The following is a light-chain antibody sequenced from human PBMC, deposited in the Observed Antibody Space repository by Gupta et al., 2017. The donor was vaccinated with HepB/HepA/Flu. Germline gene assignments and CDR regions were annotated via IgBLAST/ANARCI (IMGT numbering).Light chain of an antibody. CDR2: ANN. Sequence: QSVLTQPLSASGTPGQRVTITCSGSSSNIGSNPVTWYQQHPGAAPKLLIYANNQRPSGVPDRISGSKSGTSASLTISGLQSDDEADYYCAAWDNSLNGWVFGGGTKLTVL. J-gene: IGLJ2*01. CDR3: AAWDNSLNGWV. CDR1: SSNIGSNP. V-gene: IGLV1-44*01.